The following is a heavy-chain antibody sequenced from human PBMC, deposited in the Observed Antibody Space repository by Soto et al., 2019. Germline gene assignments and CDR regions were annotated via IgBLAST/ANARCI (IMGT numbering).Heavy chain of an antibody. V-gene: IGHV3-48*02. J-gene: IGHJ6*02. CDR1: GFTFSSYS. CDR2: ISSSSSTI. Sequence: GGSMRLSCAASGFTFSSYSVNWVRQAPGKGLEWVSYISSSSSTIYYADSVKGRFTISRDNAKNSLYLQMNSLRDEDTAVYYCARGSAAGTYYYYGMDVWGQGTTVTVSS. D-gene: IGHD6-13*01. CDR3: ARGSAAGTYYYYGMDV.